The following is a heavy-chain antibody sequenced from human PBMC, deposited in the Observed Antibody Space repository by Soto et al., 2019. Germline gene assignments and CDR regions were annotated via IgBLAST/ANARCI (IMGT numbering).Heavy chain of an antibody. V-gene: IGHV1-46*01. CDR2: INPSDGST. CDR1: GYTFTGYY. J-gene: IGHJ6*02. Sequence: QVQLVQSGAEVKKPGASVKVSCKASGYTFTGYYLQWVRQAPGQGLDWVGSINPSDGSTSYAQKFQGRVTMTRDTFTSTGYMELSSLRSEDTAVYYCAREAIFGVTYGMDVWGQGTTVTVSS. CDR3: AREAIFGVTYGMDV. D-gene: IGHD3-3*01.